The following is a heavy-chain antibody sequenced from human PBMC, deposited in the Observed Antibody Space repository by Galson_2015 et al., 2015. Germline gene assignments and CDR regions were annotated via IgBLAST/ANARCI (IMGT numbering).Heavy chain of an antibody. V-gene: IGHV4-39*07. Sequence: TYCHPSLKSRVTISVDTSKNQFSLKVRSVTAADTAVYYCARALGLYSSSWYYFDYWGQGTLVTVSS. D-gene: IGHD6-13*01. CDR3: ARALGLYSSSWYYFDY. CDR2: T. J-gene: IGHJ4*02.